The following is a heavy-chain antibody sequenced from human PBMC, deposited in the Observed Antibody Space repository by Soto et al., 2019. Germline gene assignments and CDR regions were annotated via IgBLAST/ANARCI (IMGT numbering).Heavy chain of an antibody. CDR3: ASPGALGYCSSTSCYPPMVY. CDR1: GGSISSGCYS. V-gene: IGHV4-30-2*02. J-gene: IGHJ4*02. D-gene: IGHD2-2*01. CDR2: IYHSGST. Sequence: PSETLSLTCAVSGGSISSGCYSWSWIRQPPGKGLEWIGYIYHSGSTYYNPSLKSRVTISVDRSKNQFSLKLSSVTAADTAVYYCASPGALGYCSSTSCYPPMVYWGQGTLVTVSS.